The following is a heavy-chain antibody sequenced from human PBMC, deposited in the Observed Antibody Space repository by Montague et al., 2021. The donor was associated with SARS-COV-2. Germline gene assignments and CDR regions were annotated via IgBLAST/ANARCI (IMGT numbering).Heavy chain of an antibody. CDR1: GFSLRTDAVG. V-gene: IGHV2-5*02. Sequence: PALVKPTQTLTLTCTFSGFSLRTDAVGVGWVRQPPRKALEWLALIYWDADRRYSPSLSNRLTITEDTSGNQVVLTMTNMDPVDTATYYCVQSLRHYYGVSAGRTPYYFDYWGLGTLVTVSS. CDR2: IYWDADR. J-gene: IGHJ4*02. CDR3: VQSLRHYYGVSAGRTPYYFDY. D-gene: IGHD3-10*01.